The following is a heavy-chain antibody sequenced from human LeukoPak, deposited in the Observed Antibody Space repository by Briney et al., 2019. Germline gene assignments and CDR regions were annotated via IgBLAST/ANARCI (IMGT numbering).Heavy chain of an antibody. CDR3: AVAGTTVTTPFDY. D-gene: IGHD4-17*01. J-gene: IGHJ4*02. Sequence: PGGSLRLSCAASGFTFSSYSMNWVRQAPGKGLEWVSSISSSSSYIYYADSVKGRFTISRDNAKNSLYLQMNSMRAEDTAVYYCAVAGTTVTTPFDYWGEGTLVTVSS. V-gene: IGHV3-21*01. CDR2: ISSSSSYI. CDR1: GFTFSSYS.